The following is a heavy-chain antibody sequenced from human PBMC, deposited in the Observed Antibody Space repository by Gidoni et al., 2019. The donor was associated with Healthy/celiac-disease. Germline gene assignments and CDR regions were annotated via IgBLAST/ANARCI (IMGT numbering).Heavy chain of an antibody. V-gene: IGHV3-30-3*01. CDR2: ISYDGSNN. D-gene: IGHD6-6*01. Sequence: WVAVISYDGSNNYYADSVKGRFTISRDNSKNTLYLQMNSLRAEDTAVYYCARDVSRKAAPSPGFDYWGQGTLVTVSS. CDR3: ARDVSRKAAPSPGFDY. J-gene: IGHJ4*02.